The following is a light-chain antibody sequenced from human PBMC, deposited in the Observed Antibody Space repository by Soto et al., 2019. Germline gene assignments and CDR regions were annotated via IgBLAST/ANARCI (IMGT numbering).Light chain of an antibody. CDR1: QCLSSW. J-gene: IGKJ4*01. V-gene: IGKV1-12*01. CDR2: AAS. Sequence: DIQMTQSPSSVSASVGDRVTINCRASQCLSSWLAWYQQKPGKAPKLLIYAASSLQSGVPSRFSGSGSATELTLPISSLQPEDFATYSCQQANSFHLTFCGGTKVEIK. CDR3: QQANSFHLT.